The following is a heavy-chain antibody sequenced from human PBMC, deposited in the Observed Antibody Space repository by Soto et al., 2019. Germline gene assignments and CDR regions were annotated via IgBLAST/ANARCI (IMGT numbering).Heavy chain of an antibody. V-gene: IGHV1-3*01. CDR1: GYTFTSYA. D-gene: IGHD2-21*02. Sequence: GASVKVSCKASGYTFTSYAMHWVRQAPGQRLEWMGWINAGNGNTKYSQKFQGRVTITRDTSASTAYMELSSLRSGDTAVYYCARSIVVVTAADYWSQGTLVTVSS. CDR3: ARSIVVVTAADY. J-gene: IGHJ4*02. CDR2: INAGNGNT.